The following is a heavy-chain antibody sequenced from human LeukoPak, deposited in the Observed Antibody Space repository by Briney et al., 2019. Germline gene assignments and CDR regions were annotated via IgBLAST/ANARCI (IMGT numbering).Heavy chain of an antibody. J-gene: IGHJ5*02. CDR3: ALVTWGRSGSYFYWFDP. CDR2: INPNSGGT. CDR1: GYTFTGYY. D-gene: IGHD1-26*01. Sequence: ASVTVSCKASGYTFTGYYMHWVRQAPGQGLEWMGWINPNSGGTNYAQKFQGRVTMTRDTSISTAYMELSRLRSDDTAVYYCALVTWGRSGSYFYWFDPWGQGTLVTVSS. V-gene: IGHV1-2*02.